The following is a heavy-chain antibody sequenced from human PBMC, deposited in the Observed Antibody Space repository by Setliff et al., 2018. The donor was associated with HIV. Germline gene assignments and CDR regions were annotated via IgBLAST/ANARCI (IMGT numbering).Heavy chain of an antibody. CDR1: GASIRGHY. V-gene: IGHV4-59*08. CDR2: MYYSGST. Sequence: SETLSLTCTVSGASIRGHYWNWIRQPPGKGLEWIGYMYYSGSTNYNPSLKSRVTISGDTAKNQFSLKLTSVTAADTAVYSCARHVSGSYHSPFQHWGQGALVTVSS. J-gene: IGHJ1*01. D-gene: IGHD1-26*01. CDR3: ARHVSGSYHSPFQH.